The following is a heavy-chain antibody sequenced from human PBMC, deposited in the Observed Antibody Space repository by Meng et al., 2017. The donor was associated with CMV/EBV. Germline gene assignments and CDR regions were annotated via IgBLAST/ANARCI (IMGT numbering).Heavy chain of an antibody. V-gene: IGHV1-46*01. D-gene: IGHD3-10*01. Sequence: SCKASGNTFTSYYMHWVRQAPGKGLEWMGIINPSGGSTSYAQKFQGRVTMTRDTSTSTVYMEPSSLRSEDTAVYYCARGGVFRGVILYWGQGTLVTVSS. CDR1: GNTFTSYY. CDR2: INPSGGST. J-gene: IGHJ4*02. CDR3: ARGGVFRGVILY.